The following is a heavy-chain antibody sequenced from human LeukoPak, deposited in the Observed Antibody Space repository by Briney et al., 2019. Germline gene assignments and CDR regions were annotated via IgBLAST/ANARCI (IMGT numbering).Heavy chain of an antibody. V-gene: IGHV4-34*01. CDR2: INHSGST. CDR1: GRSFSGYY. D-gene: IGHD2-21*01. Sequence: SESLSLTCAVYGRSFSGYYWSWIRQPPGKGLEWIWEINHSGSTNYNPSLKSRVTISVDTSKNQFSLKLSSVTAADTAVYYCARGIPSDPWGQGALVTVSS. CDR3: ARGIPSDP. J-gene: IGHJ5*02.